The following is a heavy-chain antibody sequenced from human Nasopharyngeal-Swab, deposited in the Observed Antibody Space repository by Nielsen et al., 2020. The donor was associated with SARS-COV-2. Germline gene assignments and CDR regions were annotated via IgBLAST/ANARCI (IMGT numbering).Heavy chain of an antibody. CDR2: FSAIGST. V-gene: IGHV3-23*01. J-gene: IGHJ4*02. CDR1: GFTFDTFA. Sequence: GGSLRLSCAASGFTFDTFAVSWVRQAPGKGPDWVSLFSAIGSTYYADPVKGRFTISVDTSKSTLYLQMNSLRVEDTALYYCAKNRWGGTGWFEIHYWGQGALVTVSS. D-gene: IGHD6-19*01. CDR3: AKNRWGGTGWFEIHY.